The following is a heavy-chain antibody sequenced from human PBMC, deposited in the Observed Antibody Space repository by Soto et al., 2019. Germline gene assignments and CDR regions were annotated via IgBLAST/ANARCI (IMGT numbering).Heavy chain of an antibody. Sequence: GGSLRLSCAASGFTFSSYSMNWVRQAPGKGLEWVSSISSSSSYIYYADSVKGRFTISRDNAKNSLYLQMNSLRAEDTAVYYCARDLITFGGVIVPGFDYWGQGTLVTVSS. CDR1: GFTFSSYS. D-gene: IGHD3-16*02. V-gene: IGHV3-21*01. CDR3: ARDLITFGGVIVPGFDY. J-gene: IGHJ4*02. CDR2: ISSSSSYI.